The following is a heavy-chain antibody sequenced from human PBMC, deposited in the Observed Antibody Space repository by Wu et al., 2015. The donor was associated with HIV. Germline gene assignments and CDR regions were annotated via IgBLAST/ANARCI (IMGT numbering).Heavy chain of an antibody. J-gene: IGHJ4*02. CDR2: INPNSGGT. V-gene: IGHV1-2*02. Sequence: QVQLVQSGAEVKKPGASVKVSCKASGYTFINYDINWVRQATGQGLEWMGSINPNSGGTKYAQKFQGRVTMSRDTSINTAYMELSRLRSDDTAVYYCARDIPILSVTTLDYWGQGTLVTVSS. CDR3: ARDIPILSVTTLDY. D-gene: IGHD4-11*01. CDR1: GYTFINYD.